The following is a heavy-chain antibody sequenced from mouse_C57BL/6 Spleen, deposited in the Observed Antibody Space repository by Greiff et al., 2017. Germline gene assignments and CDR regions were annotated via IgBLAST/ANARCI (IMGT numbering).Heavy chain of an antibody. Sequence: EVKLQQSGPELVKPGASVKISCKASGYTFTDYYMNWVKQSHGNSLEWIGDLNPNNGGTSYNQKFKGKATLTVDKSSSTAYMELRSLTSEDSAVYYGARGPYYDYSFAYWGQGTLVTVSA. CDR2: LNPNNGGT. CDR3: ARGPYYDYSFAY. J-gene: IGHJ3*01. CDR1: GYTFTDYY. V-gene: IGHV1-26*01. D-gene: IGHD2-4*01.